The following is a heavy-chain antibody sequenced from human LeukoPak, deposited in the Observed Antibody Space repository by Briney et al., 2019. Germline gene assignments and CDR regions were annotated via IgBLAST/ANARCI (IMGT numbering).Heavy chain of an antibody. D-gene: IGHD3-9*01. CDR1: GFTFSSHW. J-gene: IGHJ4*02. V-gene: IGHV3-7*03. CDR2: INEDGSVK. Sequence: GGSLRLSCAVSGFTFSSHWMAWVRQAPGKGPEWMANINEDGSVKYYVDSVKGRFTISRDNAKNSLYLQMNSLRAEDTAVYYCAKDTTLTGYSIRYYLDYWGQGTLVTVSS. CDR3: AKDTTLTGYSIRYYLDY.